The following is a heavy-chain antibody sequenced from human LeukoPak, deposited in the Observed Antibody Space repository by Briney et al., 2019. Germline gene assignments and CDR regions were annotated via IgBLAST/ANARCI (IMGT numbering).Heavy chain of an antibody. CDR1: GYTFTSYA. CDR3: AITYYYGSGTIGGFHY. J-gene: IGHJ4*02. CDR2: INAGNGNT. V-gene: IGHV1-3*01. Sequence: GASVKVSCKASGYTFTSYAMHWVRQAPGQRLEWMGWINAGNGNTKYSQRFEGRVTITRDTSASTAYMELSSLRSEDTAVYYCAITYYYGSGTIGGFHYWGQGTLVTVSS. D-gene: IGHD3-10*01.